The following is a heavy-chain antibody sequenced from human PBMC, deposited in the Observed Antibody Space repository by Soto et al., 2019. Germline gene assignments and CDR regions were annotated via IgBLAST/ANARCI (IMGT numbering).Heavy chain of an antibody. Sequence: QVQLVQSGAEVRKPGSSVKVSCKASGGTFSNHTISWVRQAPGQGLEWMGRIIPIRNIANYAQKFEGRVTITADKSTRTAYMDLSSLRSEDTALYYSARVAEMGTVTNGFYYDMDVCGKGSTVTGSS. D-gene: IGHD4-17*01. V-gene: IGHV1-69*02. CDR3: ARVAEMGTVTNGFYYDMDV. J-gene: IGHJ6*03. CDR2: IIPIRNIA. CDR1: GGTFSNHT.